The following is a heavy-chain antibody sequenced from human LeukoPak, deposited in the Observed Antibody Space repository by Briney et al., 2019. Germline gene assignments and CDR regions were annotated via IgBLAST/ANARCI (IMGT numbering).Heavy chain of an antibody. CDR3: ARGRKLTRNTLIAAAGTGFDP. V-gene: IGHV4-34*01. D-gene: IGHD6-13*01. Sequence: SETLSLTCAVYGGSFSGYYWSWIRQPPGKGLEWIGEINHSGSTNYNPSLKSRVTISVDTSKNQFSLKLSSVTAADTAVYYCARGRKLTRNTLIAAAGTGFDPWGQGTLVTVSS. J-gene: IGHJ5*02. CDR1: GGSFSGYY. CDR2: INHSGST.